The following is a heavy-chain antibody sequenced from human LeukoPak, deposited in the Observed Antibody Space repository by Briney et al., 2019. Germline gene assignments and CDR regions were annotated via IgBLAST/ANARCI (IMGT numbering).Heavy chain of an antibody. V-gene: IGHV3-53*01. J-gene: IGHJ4*02. CDR2: IYSGGNT. D-gene: IGHD7-27*01. CDR3: ARGWGMFDY. CDR1: GVSVSNYY. Sequence: GGSLRLSCAASGVSVSNYYISWVRQAPGKGLEWVSGIYSGGNTYSADSVKGRFTISRDNSKNTVYLQKNTVRAEDTAVYYCARGWGMFDYWGQGTLVTVSS.